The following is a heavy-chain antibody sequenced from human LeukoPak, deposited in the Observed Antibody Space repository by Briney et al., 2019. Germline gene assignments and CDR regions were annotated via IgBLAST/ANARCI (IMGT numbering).Heavy chain of an antibody. CDR1: GFTFSTYS. CDR2: ISSDSSTI. V-gene: IGHV3-48*01. J-gene: IGHJ3*02. CDR3: ARDLSSRGYTYGTPAFTFDI. D-gene: IGHD5-18*01. Sequence: GGSLRLSCAASGFTFSTYSINWVRQAPGKGLEGVSYISSDSSTIYYADSLKGRFTISRDNAKNSLSLLMNSLRAEDTAVYYCARDLSSRGYTYGTPAFTFDIWGQGTMVTVSS.